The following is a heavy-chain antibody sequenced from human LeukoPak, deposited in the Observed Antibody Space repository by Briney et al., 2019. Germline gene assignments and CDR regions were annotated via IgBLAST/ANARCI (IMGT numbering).Heavy chain of an antibody. Sequence: GGSLRLSCAASGFTFSSYGMRWVRQAPGKGLEWVSAISGSGGSTYYADSVKGRFTISRDNAKNSLYLQMYSLRAEDTAVYYCAGGDILTGQNWFDPWGQGTLVTVSS. CDR3: AGGDILTGQNWFDP. CDR1: GFTFSSYG. J-gene: IGHJ5*02. CDR2: ISGSGGST. D-gene: IGHD3-9*01. V-gene: IGHV3-23*01.